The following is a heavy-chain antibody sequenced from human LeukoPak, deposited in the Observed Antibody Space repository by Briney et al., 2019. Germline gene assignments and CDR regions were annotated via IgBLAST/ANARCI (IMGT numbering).Heavy chain of an antibody. D-gene: IGHD5-18*01. Sequence: VASVKVSCKTSGYTFTDYYFYWLRQAPGQGLELMAWIYPNCGATRYAQKFQGRITVTRDTSISTAYMELRTLTPDDTAVYYCARDGDAVMVDFDYWGQGTLVTVSS. CDR2: IYPNCGAT. CDR3: ARDGDAVMVDFDY. V-gene: IGHV1-2*02. J-gene: IGHJ4*02. CDR1: GYTFTDYY.